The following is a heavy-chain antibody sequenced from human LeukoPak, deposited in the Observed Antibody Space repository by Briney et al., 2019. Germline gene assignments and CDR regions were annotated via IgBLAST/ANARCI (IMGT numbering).Heavy chain of an antibody. CDR3: ARQISDYYYYYIDV. J-gene: IGHJ6*03. D-gene: IGHD3-10*01. CDR2: IYNTDST. Sequence: SETMSLTCSVSGGSISSTSYYWGWIRQPPGKGREWTGSIYNTDSTYYNPSLKSRVSISVDTSRNQCSLKLSSVTAADTAVYYCARQISDYYYYYIDVWGQGTTVTVSS. CDR1: GGSISSTSYY. V-gene: IGHV4-39*01.